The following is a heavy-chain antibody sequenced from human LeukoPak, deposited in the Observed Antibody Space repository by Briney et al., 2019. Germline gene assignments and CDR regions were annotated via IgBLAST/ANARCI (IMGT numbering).Heavy chain of an antibody. V-gene: IGHV1-69*04. CDR3: ARVGGYSYGYVWFDP. Sequence: ASVKVSCKASGGTFSSYAISWVRQAPGQGLEWMGRIIPILGIANYAQKFQGRATITADKSTSTAYMELSSLRSEDTAVYYCARVGGYSYGYVWFDPWGQGTLVTVSS. J-gene: IGHJ5*02. D-gene: IGHD5-18*01. CDR2: IIPILGIA. CDR1: GGTFSSYA.